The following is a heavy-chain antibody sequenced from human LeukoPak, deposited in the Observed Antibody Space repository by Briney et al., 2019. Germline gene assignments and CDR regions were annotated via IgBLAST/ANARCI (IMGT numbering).Heavy chain of an antibody. V-gene: IGHV3-48*02. CDR2: ISSSSSTI. CDR1: GFTFSPYS. J-gene: IGHJ4*02. D-gene: IGHD2-15*01. CDR3: ARDRRYCSGGSCQHDN. Sequence: PGGSLRLSCAASGFTFSPYSMNWVRQAPGKGLEWVSYISSSSSTIYYADSVKGRFTISRDNAKNSLYLQMNSLRDEDTAVYYCARDRRYCSGGSCQHDNWGQGTLVTVSS.